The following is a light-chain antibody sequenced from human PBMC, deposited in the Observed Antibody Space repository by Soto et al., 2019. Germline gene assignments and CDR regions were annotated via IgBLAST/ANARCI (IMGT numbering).Light chain of an antibody. CDR2: SND. Sequence: QSVLTQAPSAAGTPGQRVTISCSGSSSSIGSNTVSWYQQVPGTAPKLLIYSNDQRPSGVPDRFSGSKSGTSASRAIGGLQSEDEADYYCAAWDGSLNGWVFGGGTKLTVL. CDR3: AAWDGSLNGWV. V-gene: IGLV1-44*01. CDR1: SSSIGSNT. J-gene: IGLJ3*02.